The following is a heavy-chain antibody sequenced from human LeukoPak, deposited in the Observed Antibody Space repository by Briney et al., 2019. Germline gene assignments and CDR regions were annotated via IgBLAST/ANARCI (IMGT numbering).Heavy chain of an antibody. CDR2: IDHSGST. CDR1: GGSFSGYY. CDR3: AREVVAATVDAFDI. J-gene: IGHJ3*02. D-gene: IGHD2-15*01. Sequence: SETLSLTCAVYGGSFSGYYWSWIRQPPGKGLEWIGEIDHSGSTNYNPSLKSRVTISEDTSKNQFSLKLSSVTAADTAVYYCAREVVAATVDAFDIWGQGTMVTVSS. V-gene: IGHV4-34*01.